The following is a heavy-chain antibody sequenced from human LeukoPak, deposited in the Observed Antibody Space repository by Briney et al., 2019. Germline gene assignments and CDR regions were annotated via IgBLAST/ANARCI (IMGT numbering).Heavy chain of an antibody. CDR1: GGSISSYY. V-gene: IGHV4-59*01. CDR3: ARGRESPGV. J-gene: IGHJ4*02. D-gene: IGHD3-10*01. CDR2: IYYSGST. Sequence: PSETLSLTCTVSGGSISSYYWSWIRQPPGKGLEWIGYIYYSGSTNYNPSLKRRVTISVDTSKNQFSLQLSSVTAADTAFYYCARGRESPGVWGQGILVTVSS.